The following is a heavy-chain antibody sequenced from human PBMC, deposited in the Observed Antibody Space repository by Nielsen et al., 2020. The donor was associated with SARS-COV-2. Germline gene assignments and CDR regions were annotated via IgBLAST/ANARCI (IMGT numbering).Heavy chain of an antibody. Sequence: WIRQPPGKGLEWVSVIYSGGSTYYADSVKGRFTISRDNSKNTLYLQMNSLRAEDTAVYYCAGLDYGADYWGRGTLVTVSS. D-gene: IGHD4-17*01. CDR3: AGLDYGADY. CDR2: IYSGGST. J-gene: IGHJ4*02. V-gene: IGHV3-66*04.